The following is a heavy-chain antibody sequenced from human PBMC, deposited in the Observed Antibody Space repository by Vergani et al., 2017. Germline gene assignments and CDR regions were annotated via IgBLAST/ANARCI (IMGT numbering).Heavy chain of an antibody. V-gene: IGHV4-31*03. Sequence: QVQLQESGPGLVKPSQTLFLTCSVPGDSISSGVYYWNWIRQHPGKGLEWIGYIYSTGSTHHNPSLRRRINMSVDTSKNQFSLKLNSVTAADTAMYYCARMGGYXEGDAFRIGYFDSWGPGILVTVSS. CDR3: ARMGGYXEGDAFRIGYFDS. CDR2: IYSTGST. D-gene: IGHD2-2*01. CDR1: GDSISSGVYY. J-gene: IGHJ4*02.